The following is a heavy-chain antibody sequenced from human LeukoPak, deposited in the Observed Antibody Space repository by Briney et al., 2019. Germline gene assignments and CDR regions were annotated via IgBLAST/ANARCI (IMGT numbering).Heavy chain of an antibody. J-gene: IGHJ6*03. CDR3: ARVQEELLWFGESFPYYYYMDV. Sequence: PSETLSLTCTVSGGSISSSSYYWGWIRQPPGKGLEWIGSIYYSGSTYYNPSLKSRVTISVDTSKNQFSLKLSSVTAADTAVYYCARVQEELLWFGESFPYYYYMDVWGKGTTVTISS. CDR1: GGSISSSSYY. CDR2: IYYSGST. V-gene: IGHV4-39*07. D-gene: IGHD3-10*01.